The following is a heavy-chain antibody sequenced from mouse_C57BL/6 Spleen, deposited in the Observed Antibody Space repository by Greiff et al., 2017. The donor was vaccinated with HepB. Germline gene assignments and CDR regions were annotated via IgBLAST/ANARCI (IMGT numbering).Heavy chain of an antibody. D-gene: IGHD1-1*01. V-gene: IGHV1-81*01. Sequence: LVESGAELARPGASVKLSCKASGYTFTSYGISWVKQRTGQGLEWIGEIYPRSGNTYYNEKFKGKATLTADKSSSTAYMELRSLTSEDSAVYCCARRDYGSSYVFAYWGQGTLVTVSA. CDR3: ARRDYGSSYVFAY. CDR2: IYPRSGNT. J-gene: IGHJ3*01. CDR1: GYTFTSYG.